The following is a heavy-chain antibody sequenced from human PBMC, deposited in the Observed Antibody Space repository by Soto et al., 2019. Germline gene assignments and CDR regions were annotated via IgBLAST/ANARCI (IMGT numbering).Heavy chain of an antibody. D-gene: IGHD3-9*01. V-gene: IGHV4-31*03. J-gene: IGHJ6*02. Sequence: SETLSLTCTVSGGSISSGGYYWSWIRQHPGKGLEWIGYIYYSGSTYYNPSLKSRVTISVDTSKNQFSLKLSSVTAADTAVYYCARSHYDLLTGYYYYYYGMDVWGQGTTVTVSS. CDR3: ARSHYDLLTGYYYYYYGMDV. CDR2: IYYSGST. CDR1: GGSISSGGYY.